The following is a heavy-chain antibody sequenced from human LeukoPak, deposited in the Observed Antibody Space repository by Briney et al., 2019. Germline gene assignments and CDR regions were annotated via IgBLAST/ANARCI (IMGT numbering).Heavy chain of an antibody. D-gene: IGHD3-22*01. CDR2: INPNSGGT. CDR1: GYTFTGYY. CDR3: ARSSDSSGYYSNY. Sequence: ASVKVSCKASGYTFTGYYMHWVRQAPGQGLEWMGWINPNSGGTNYAQKFQGRVTMTRDTSISTAYMELSRLRSDDTAVYYCARSSDSSGYYSNYWGRGTLVTVSS. J-gene: IGHJ4*02. V-gene: IGHV1-2*02.